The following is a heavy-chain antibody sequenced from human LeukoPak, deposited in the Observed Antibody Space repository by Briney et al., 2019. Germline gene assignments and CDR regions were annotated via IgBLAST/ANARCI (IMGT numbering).Heavy chain of an antibody. J-gene: IGHJ4*02. CDR1: GGSISSGDYY. V-gene: IGHV4-30-4*01. CDR3: ARARGSGSLDFDY. Sequence: SSETLSLTCTVSGGSISSGDYYWSWIRQPPGKGLEWIGYIYYSGSTYYNPSLKSRVTISVDTSKNQFSLKLSSVTAADTAVYYCARARGSGSLDFDYWGQGTLVTVSS. D-gene: IGHD3-10*01. CDR2: IYYSGST.